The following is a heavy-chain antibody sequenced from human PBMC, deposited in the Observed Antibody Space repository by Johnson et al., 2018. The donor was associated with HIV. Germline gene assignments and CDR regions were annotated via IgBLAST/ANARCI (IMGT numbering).Heavy chain of an antibody. D-gene: IGHD1-26*01. Sequence: MQLVESGGGLVQPGGSLRLSCAASGFTFSSYDMHWVRQATGKGLEWVSVIYSGGSTYYADSVKGRFTISRDNAKNSLYLQMNSLRAEDTAVYYCARGGVGDVFDIWGQGTMVTVSS. CDR1: GFTFSSYD. J-gene: IGHJ3*02. CDR2: IYSGGST. CDR3: ARGGVGDVFDI. V-gene: IGHV3-66*01.